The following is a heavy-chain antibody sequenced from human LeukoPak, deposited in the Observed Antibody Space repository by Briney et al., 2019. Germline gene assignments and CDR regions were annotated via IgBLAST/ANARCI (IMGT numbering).Heavy chain of an antibody. D-gene: IGHD3-22*01. CDR1: GYTFTGYY. CDR2: ISPNSGGT. Sequence: ASVKVSCKASGYTFTGYYMHWVRQAPGQGLEWMGWISPNSGGTNYAQKFQGRVTMTRDTSISTAYMELSRLRSDDTAVYYCASFTMIKDYYFDYWGQGTLVTVSS. V-gene: IGHV1-2*02. CDR3: ASFTMIKDYYFDY. J-gene: IGHJ4*02.